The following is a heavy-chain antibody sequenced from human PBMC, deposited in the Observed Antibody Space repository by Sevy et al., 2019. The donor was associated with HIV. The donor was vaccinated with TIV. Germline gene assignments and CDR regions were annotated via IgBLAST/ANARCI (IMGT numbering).Heavy chain of an antibody. Sequence: ASVKVSCKVSGYTLIEFSMHWVRQAPGKGLEWMGGFDPEDGETIYAQRFQGRVTMTEDTSTDTAYMELSSLRSEDTAAYYCAPGVPSEYVDCSSCYRDYFGDWGQGTLAYVSS. D-gene: IGHD2-15*01. CDR2: FDPEDGET. CDR3: APGVPSEYVDCSSCYRDYFGD. V-gene: IGHV1-24*01. J-gene: IGHJ4*02. CDR1: GYTLIEFS.